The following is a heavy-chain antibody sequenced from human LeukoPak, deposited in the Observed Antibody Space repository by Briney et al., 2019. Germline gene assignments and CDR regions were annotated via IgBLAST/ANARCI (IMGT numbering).Heavy chain of an antibody. CDR2: MNPNSGNT. J-gene: IGHJ6*02. CDR3: ARGFSGWYSSPLYYYGMDV. D-gene: IGHD6-19*01. CDR1: GYTLTSYD. V-gene: IGHV1-8*01. Sequence: ASVKVSCKASGYTLTSYDINWVRQATGQGLEWMGWMNPNSGNTGYAQKFQGRVTMTRNTSISTAYMELSSLRSEDTAVYYCARGFSGWYSSPLYYYGMDVWGQGTTVTVSS.